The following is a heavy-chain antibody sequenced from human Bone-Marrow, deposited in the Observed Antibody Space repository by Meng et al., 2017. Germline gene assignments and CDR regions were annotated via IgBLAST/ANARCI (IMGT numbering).Heavy chain of an antibody. CDR1: GFTFSSYG. V-gene: IGHV3-33*01. Sequence: GEFLKISCAASGFTFSSYGMHWVRQAPGKGLEWVAVIWYDGSNKYYADSVKGRFTISRDNSKNTLYLQMNSLRAEDTAVYYCARDLGGPYGDGIFDYWGQGTLVTVSS. CDR3: ARDLGGPYGDGIFDY. CDR2: IWYDGSNK. J-gene: IGHJ4*02. D-gene: IGHD4-17*01.